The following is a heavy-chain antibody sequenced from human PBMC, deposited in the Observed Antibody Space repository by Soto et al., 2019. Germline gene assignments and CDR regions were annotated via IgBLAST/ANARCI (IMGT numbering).Heavy chain of an antibody. V-gene: IGHV1-3*01. CDR1: GYTFTSYA. CDR3: ASEQWLVPYYYGMDV. CDR2: INAGNGNT. J-gene: IGHJ6*02. Sequence: GASVKVSCKASGYTFTSYAMHWVRQAPGQRLEWMGWINAGNGNTKYSQKFQGRVTITRDTSASTAYMELISLRSEDTAVYYCASEQWLVPYYYGMDVWGQGTTVTVSS. D-gene: IGHD6-19*01.